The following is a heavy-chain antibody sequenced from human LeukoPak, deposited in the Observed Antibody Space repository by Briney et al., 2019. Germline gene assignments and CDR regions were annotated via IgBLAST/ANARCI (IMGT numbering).Heavy chain of an antibody. CDR2: IKQDGSEK. Sequence: GGSLRLSCAASGFTFSSYWMSWVRQAPGKGLEWVANIKQDGSEKYYVDSVKGRFTISRDNAKNSLYLQMNSLRAEDTAVYYCAKGGPYNWFDPWGQGTLVTVSS. J-gene: IGHJ5*02. CDR3: AKGGPYNWFDP. V-gene: IGHV3-7*01. CDR1: GFTFSSYW. D-gene: IGHD3-10*01.